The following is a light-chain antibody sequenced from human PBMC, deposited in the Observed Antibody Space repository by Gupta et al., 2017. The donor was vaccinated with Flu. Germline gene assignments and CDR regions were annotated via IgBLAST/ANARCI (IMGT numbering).Light chain of an antibody. V-gene: IGLV2-14*01. CDR3: SSYTSGSTFYV. CDR1: SSDVGRSDS. CDR2: DVT. Sequence: QSALPQPASVSGSPGPSFTISCSGTSSDVGRSDSVSWYQQHPDKAPKLISFDVTNRPSGVSSRFSGSKSVNTASLTISGLQAEDETDYYCSSYTSGSTFYVFGTGTKVTVL. J-gene: IGLJ1*01.